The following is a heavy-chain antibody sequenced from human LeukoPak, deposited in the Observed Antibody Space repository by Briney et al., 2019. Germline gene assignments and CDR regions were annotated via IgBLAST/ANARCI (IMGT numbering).Heavy chain of an antibody. D-gene: IGHD1-20*01. CDR2: IKSHGITI. CDR3: LRDLNWSLDQ. J-gene: IGHJ4*02. V-gene: IGHV3-74*01. Sequence: GGSLRLSCAASGFTFSNYMMHWVRQAPGKGLVWVSRIKSHGITITYADSVKGRFTISRDNAKNTLYLQMNSLRAEDTAVYYCLRDLNWSLDQWGQGTLVTVSS. CDR1: GFTFSNYM.